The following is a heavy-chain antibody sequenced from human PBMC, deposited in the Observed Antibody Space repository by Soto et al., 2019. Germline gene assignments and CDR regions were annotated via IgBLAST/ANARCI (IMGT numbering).Heavy chain of an antibody. CDR1: GGTFSRYA. CDR3: AQTLGSAVAGPGRFDL. CDR2: ITPMFGTA. V-gene: IGHV1-69*12. Sequence: QVQLVQSGAEGKKPGSSVKVSCKASGGTFSRYAISWVRQAPGQGLEWMGGITPMFGTANYAQKFQGRVTITADESTSTVHMELRRLRSEVTALYYCAQTLGSAVAGPGRFDLWGRGTLVIVSS. D-gene: IGHD6-19*01. J-gene: IGHJ2*01.